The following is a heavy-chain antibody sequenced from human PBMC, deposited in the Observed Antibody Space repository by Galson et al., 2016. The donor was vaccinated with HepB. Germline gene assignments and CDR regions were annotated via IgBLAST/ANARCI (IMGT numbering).Heavy chain of an antibody. J-gene: IGHJ4*02. V-gene: IGHV3-15*01. CDR2: IKSKIDGETT. CDR1: GISFTYAW. Sequence: SLRLSCAASGISFTYAWMSWVRQAPGKGLEWVGRIKSKIDGETTDYGTPVKGRFTISRDDSKNTLHLQMNSLKTDDTAVYYCTTDPSLRLFYWGQGTLVIVSP. CDR3: TTDPSLRLFY.